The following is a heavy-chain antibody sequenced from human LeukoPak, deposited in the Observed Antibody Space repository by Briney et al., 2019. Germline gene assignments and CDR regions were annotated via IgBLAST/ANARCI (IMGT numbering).Heavy chain of an antibody. V-gene: IGHV3-21*01. D-gene: IGHD2-2*01. CDR1: GFTFSSYS. CDR2: ISSSSSYI. J-gene: IGHJ4*02. CDR3: ARGTARHPIVVVPAAMFPSDY. Sequence: PGGSLRLSCAASGFTFSSYSMNWVRQAPGKGLEWVSSISSSSSYIYYADSVKGRFTISRDNAKNSLYLQMNSLRAEDTAVYYCARGTARHPIVVVPAAMFPSDYWGQGTLVTVSS.